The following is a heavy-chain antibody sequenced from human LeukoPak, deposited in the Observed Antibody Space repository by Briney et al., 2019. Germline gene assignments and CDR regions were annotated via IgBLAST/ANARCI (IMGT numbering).Heavy chain of an antibody. D-gene: IGHD3-22*01. Sequence: PGGSLRLSCAASGFTFRSYAMSCVRQAPGKGLEWVSAVSGSGGSTYYADSVKGRFTISRDNSKNTLYLQMNSLRAEDTAVYYCTITMIVVVIKEGYFDYWGQGTLVTVSS. CDR2: VSGSGGST. CDR1: GFTFRSYA. V-gene: IGHV3-23*01. CDR3: TITMIVVVIKEGYFDY. J-gene: IGHJ4*02.